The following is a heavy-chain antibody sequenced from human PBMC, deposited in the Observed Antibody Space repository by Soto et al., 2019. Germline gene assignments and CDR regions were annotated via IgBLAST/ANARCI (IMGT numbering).Heavy chain of an antibody. V-gene: IGHV4-4*02. CDR1: SDSINNKEW. Sequence: QMHLQELGPGLVKPSEILSLTCAVPSDSINNKEWWSWFRQPPGKGLEWIGEIHHSGSTNNNPSLKSRVTMSVDKSKNQLSLKLSSVPAADTAVYYCARRFGSYAIDQWGQGNLVTVSS. D-gene: IGHD3-16*01. CDR2: IHHSGST. J-gene: IGHJ4*02. CDR3: ARRFGSYAIDQ.